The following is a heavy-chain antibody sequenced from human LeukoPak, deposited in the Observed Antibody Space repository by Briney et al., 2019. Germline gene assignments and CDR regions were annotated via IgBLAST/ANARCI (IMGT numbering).Heavy chain of an antibody. CDR1: GFTFRNYG. V-gene: IGHV3-23*01. CDR2: TGGSGEST. CDR3: AKGTTDYGSGYGMDV. D-gene: IGHD3-10*01. J-gene: IGHJ6*04. Sequence: GGSLRLSCAVSGFTFRNYGMNWVRKAPGKGLEWVSATGGSGESTYYADSVKGRFTSSRDNSKNTLFLQMNSLTAEDTAVYYCAKGTTDYGSGYGMDVWGKGTTVIVSS.